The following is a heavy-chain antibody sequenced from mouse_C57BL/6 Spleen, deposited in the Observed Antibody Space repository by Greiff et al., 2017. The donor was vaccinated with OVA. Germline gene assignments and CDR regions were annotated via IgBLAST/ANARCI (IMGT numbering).Heavy chain of an antibody. CDR2: ISYSGST. D-gene: IGHD1-1*01. V-gene: IGHV3-1*01. CDR3: ARGGLHYGSSSWFAY. Sequence: EVQLQESGPGMVKPSQSLSLTCTVTGYSITSGYDWHWIRHFPGNKLEWMGYISYSGSTNYNPSLKSRISITHDTSKNHFFLKLNSVTTEDTATYYCARGGLHYGSSSWFAYWGQGTLVTVSA. J-gene: IGHJ3*01. CDR1: GYSITSGYD.